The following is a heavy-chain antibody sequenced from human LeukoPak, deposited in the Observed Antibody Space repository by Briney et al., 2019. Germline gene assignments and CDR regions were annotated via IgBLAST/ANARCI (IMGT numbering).Heavy chain of an antibody. Sequence: GGSLRLSCAASGFTFSSSAMSWVRQAPGKGLEWVSGITNGGGSTYYADSVKGRFTISRDNAKNSLYLQMNSLRAEDTAVYYCARENTDSGWDYWGQGTLVTVSS. D-gene: IGHD6-19*01. CDR3: ARENTDSGWDY. V-gene: IGHV3-23*01. CDR1: GFTFSSSA. J-gene: IGHJ4*02. CDR2: ITNGGGST.